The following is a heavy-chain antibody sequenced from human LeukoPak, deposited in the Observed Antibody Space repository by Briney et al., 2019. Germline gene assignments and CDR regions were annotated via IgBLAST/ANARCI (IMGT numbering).Heavy chain of an antibody. Sequence: GGSLRLSCAASGFTFSSYWMNWVRQAPGKGLQYVANIKQDGSEKYYVESVKGRFTISRDNAKYSLYLQMNSLRAEDTAVYYCARDLPVTILDVWGKGTTVTVSS. CDR1: GFTFSSYW. V-gene: IGHV3-7*01. CDR3: ARDLPVTILDV. J-gene: IGHJ6*03. D-gene: IGHD3-3*01. CDR2: IKQDGSEK.